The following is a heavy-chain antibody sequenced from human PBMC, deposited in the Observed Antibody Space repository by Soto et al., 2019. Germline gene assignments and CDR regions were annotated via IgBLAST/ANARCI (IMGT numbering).Heavy chain of an antibody. CDR3: ARLQPARYCSGGSCPAEYFQH. J-gene: IGHJ1*01. V-gene: IGHV4-39*01. CDR1: GGSISSSSYY. D-gene: IGHD2-15*01. Sequence: QLQLQESGPGLVKPSETLSLTCTVSGGSISSSSYYWGWIRQPPGKGLEWIGSIYYSGSTYYNPSLKSRVTISVDTSKNQFSLKLSSVTAADTAVYYCARLQPARYCSGGSCPAEYFQHWGQGTLVTVSS. CDR2: IYYSGST.